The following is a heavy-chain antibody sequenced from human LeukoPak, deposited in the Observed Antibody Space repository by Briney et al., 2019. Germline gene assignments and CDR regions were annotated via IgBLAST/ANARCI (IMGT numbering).Heavy chain of an antibody. CDR2: IYNSGST. D-gene: IGHD6-13*01. CDR1: GGSISSYY. Sequence: SETLSLTCTVSGGSISSYYWSWIRQPAGKGLEWIGHIYNSGSTNYNPSLKGRVTMSVATSKDQFSLHLSSVTAADTAVYYCARSAFLVTAPGLYYFDYWGQGTLVAVSS. J-gene: IGHJ4*02. CDR3: ARSAFLVTAPGLYYFDY. V-gene: IGHV4-4*07.